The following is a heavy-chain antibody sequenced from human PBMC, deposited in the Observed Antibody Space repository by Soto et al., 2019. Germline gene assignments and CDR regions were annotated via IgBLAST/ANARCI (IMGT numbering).Heavy chain of an antibody. CDR3: AREGVGGGSYPDY. J-gene: IGHJ4*02. CDR2: ISAYNGNT. CDR1: GYTFTSYG. D-gene: IGHD1-26*01. V-gene: IGHV1-18*01. Sequence: QVQLVHSGAEVKKPGASLKVSCKASGYTFTSYGTSWVRQAPGHGLEWMGWISAYNGNTNYAQKLQGRVTMITDTSTRADYMELISLRAAVTDVYSCAREGVGGGSYPDYWGQGTLVTASS.